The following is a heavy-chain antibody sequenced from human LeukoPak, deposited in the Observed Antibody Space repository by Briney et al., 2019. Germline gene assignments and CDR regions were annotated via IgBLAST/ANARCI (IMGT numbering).Heavy chain of an antibody. Sequence: GGSLRLSCAASGFTFTSYAMSWVRQAPGKGLEWVSTISGGGGITYYADSVKGRSTISRDSSKKTLYLQMNSLRGEDTAVYYCAKDQNYDILTGLRWYYGMDVWGQGTTVTVSS. D-gene: IGHD3-9*01. CDR2: ISGGGGIT. V-gene: IGHV3-23*01. CDR3: AKDQNYDILTGLRWYYGMDV. J-gene: IGHJ6*02. CDR1: GFTFTSYA.